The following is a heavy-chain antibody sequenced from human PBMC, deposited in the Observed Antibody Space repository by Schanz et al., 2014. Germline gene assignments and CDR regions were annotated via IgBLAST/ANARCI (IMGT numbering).Heavy chain of an antibody. Sequence: QVQLVQSGAEVKKPGASVKVSCKASGYTFTSYYMHWVRQAPGQGLEWMGIINPSGGSTSYAQKIQGRVTMTRDTSTSTVYMELSSLRAEDTALYYGARDGEAAAGCDYWGQGTLVTVSS. CDR1: GYTFTSYY. V-gene: IGHV1-46*03. D-gene: IGHD6-13*01. J-gene: IGHJ4*02. CDR2: INPSGGST. CDR3: ARDGEAAAGCDY.